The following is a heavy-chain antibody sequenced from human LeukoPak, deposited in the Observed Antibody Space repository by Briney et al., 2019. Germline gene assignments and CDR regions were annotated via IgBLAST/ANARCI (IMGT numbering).Heavy chain of an antibody. D-gene: IGHD3-10*01. CDR2: ISGYNGNT. V-gene: IGHV1-18*01. Sequence: ASVKVSCKSSGYTFTSYGITWVRQAPGQGLEWMGWISGYNGNTNYAQKFQDRVTMTTDTSTSTAYMELRSLRSDDTAVYYCARGARLVVRGVIGPCDYWGQGALVSVSS. CDR1: GYTFTSYG. CDR3: ARGARLVVRGVIGPCDY. J-gene: IGHJ4*02.